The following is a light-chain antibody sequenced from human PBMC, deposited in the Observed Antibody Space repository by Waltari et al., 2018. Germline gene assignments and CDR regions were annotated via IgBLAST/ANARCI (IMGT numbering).Light chain of an antibody. J-gene: IGLJ1*01. CDR1: SSDVGGYNS. CDR3: SSYASSTTRV. CDR2: GVS. Sequence: QSALTQPASVSGSPGQSITISCNGTSSDVGGYNSVSWYQQNLGKAPKLMIYGVSNRPSGVSARFSGSKSGNTASLTISGLQAEDEADYYCSSYASSTTRVFGSGTKVTVL. V-gene: IGLV2-14*01.